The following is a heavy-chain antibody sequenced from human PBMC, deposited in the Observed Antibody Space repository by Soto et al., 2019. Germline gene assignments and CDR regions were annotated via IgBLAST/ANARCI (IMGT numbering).Heavy chain of an antibody. CDR3: ASNYCGGDCYLWFDP. D-gene: IGHD2-21*02. V-gene: IGHV1-69*13. CDR1: GGTFSSYA. CDR2: IIPIFGTA. J-gene: IGHJ5*02. Sequence: ASVKVSCKASGGTFSSYAISWVRQAPGQGLEWMGGIIPIFGTANYAQKFQGRVTITADESTSTAYMELSSLRSEDTAVYYCASNYCGGDCYLWFDPWGQGTLVTVSS.